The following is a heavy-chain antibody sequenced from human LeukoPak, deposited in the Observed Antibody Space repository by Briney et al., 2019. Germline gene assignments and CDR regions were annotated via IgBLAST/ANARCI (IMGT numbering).Heavy chain of an antibody. CDR1: GGSISSSSYY. D-gene: IGHD6-6*01. CDR2: IYYSGST. Sequence: SETLSLTCTVSGGSISSSSYYWSWIRQPPGKGLEWIGSIYYSGSTYYNPSLKSRVTISVDTSKNQFSLKLSSVTAADTAVYYCARDVGIIEAAARPGGYYYYYYYMDAWGKGTTVTVSS. CDR3: ARDVGIIEAAARPGGYYYYYYYMDA. J-gene: IGHJ6*03. V-gene: IGHV4-39*07.